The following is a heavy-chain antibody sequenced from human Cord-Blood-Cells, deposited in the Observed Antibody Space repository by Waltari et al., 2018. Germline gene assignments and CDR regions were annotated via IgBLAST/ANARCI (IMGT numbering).Heavy chain of an antibody. J-gene: IGHJ4*02. D-gene: IGHD6-19*01. CDR2: IYYSGST. V-gene: IGHV4-39*01. CDR1: GGSISSSSYY. Sequence: QLQLQESGPGLVKPSETLSLTCTVSGGSISSSSYYWGWIRQPPGKGLEWIGSIYYSGSTYYNPSLKSRVTISVDTSKNQFSLKLSSVTAADTAVYYCARGPRSIAVAGTRGGFNYFDYWGQGTLVTVSS. CDR3: ARGPRSIAVAGTRGGFNYFDY.